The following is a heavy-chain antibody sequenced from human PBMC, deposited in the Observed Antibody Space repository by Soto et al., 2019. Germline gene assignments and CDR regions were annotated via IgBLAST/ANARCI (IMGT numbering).Heavy chain of an antibody. V-gene: IGHV5-10-1*01. CDR3: ARIVGYCSSTSCPYGMDV. Sequence: GESLKISCKGSGYSFTSYWISWVRRMPGKGLEWMGRIDPSDSYTNYSPSFQGHVTISADKSISTAYLQWSSLKASDTAMYYCARIVGYCSSTSCPYGMDVWGQGTTVTVSS. J-gene: IGHJ6*02. CDR2: IDPSDSYT. D-gene: IGHD2-2*01. CDR1: GYSFTSYW.